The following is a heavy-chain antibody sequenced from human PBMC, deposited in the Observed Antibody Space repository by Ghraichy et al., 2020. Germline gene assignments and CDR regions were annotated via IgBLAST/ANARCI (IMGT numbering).Heavy chain of an antibody. CDR2: LYSGGNT. V-gene: IGHV3-53*01. Sequence: GETLNISCAASGFTVSSTYMSWVRQAPGKGLEWVSVLYSGGNTYYADSVKGRFTISRDNSKNTLYLQMNSLRVEDTAVYYCATEASSGNYFYHMDVWGQGTTVTVSS. CDR1: GFTVSSTY. D-gene: IGHD3-22*01. J-gene: IGHJ6*02. CDR3: ATEASSGNYFYHMDV.